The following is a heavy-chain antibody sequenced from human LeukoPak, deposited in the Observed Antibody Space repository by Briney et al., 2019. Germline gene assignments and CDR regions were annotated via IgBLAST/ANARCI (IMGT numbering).Heavy chain of an antibody. CDR2: ISYDGSNK. CDR1: GFTFSDYD. D-gene: IGHD2-21*01. V-gene: IGHV3-30*18. CDR3: AKIGSDFDY. Sequence: PGGSLRLSCAASGFTFSDYDMHWVRQAPGRGLEWVAVISYDGSNKYCADSVKGRFTISRDNSKNTLYLQMNSLRAEDTAVYYCAKIGSDFDYWGQGALVTVSS. J-gene: IGHJ4*02.